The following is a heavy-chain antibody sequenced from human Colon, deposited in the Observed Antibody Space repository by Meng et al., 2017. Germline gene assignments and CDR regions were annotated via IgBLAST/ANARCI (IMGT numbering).Heavy chain of an antibody. V-gene: IGHV4-61*03. CDR2: VYYTGSA. CDR1: GGSVSSPSYY. Sequence: QVHVQGSGPRLGRPSETLSLTCTLSGGSVSSPSYYWSWIRQTPGKGLEWIGYVYYTGSANYNPSLKSRVTISVDTSKNHFSLNLTSVTAADTAVYYCARGRGSYSSIDFWGQGTLVTVSS. D-gene: IGHD1-26*01. J-gene: IGHJ4*02. CDR3: ARGRGSYSSIDF.